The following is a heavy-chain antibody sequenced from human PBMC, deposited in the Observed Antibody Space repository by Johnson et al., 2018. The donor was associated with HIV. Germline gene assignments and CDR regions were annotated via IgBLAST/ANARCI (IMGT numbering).Heavy chain of an antibody. CDR3: AKALARYSSGWHDAFDI. D-gene: IGHD6-19*01. CDR2: ISYDGSNK. J-gene: IGHJ3*02. CDR1: GFTFSDYY. Sequence: QVQLVESGGGLVKPGGSLRLSCAASGFTFSDYYMSWIRQAPGKGLEWVAVISYDGSNKYYADSVKGRFTISRDNSKNTLYLQMNSRRAEDTAVYYCAKALARYSSGWHDAFDIWGQGTMVT. V-gene: IGHV3-30*18.